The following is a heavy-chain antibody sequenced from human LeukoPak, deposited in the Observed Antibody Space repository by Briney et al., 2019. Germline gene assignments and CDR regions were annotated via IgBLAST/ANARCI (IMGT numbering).Heavy chain of an antibody. CDR1: GGSVRSGSYY. CDR3: ARGSPSRGYSYGLGY. J-gene: IGHJ4*02. Sequence: SETLSLTCTVSGGSVRSGSYYWSWARQPPGKGLEWIGYIYYSGSTNYNPSLKSRVTISVDTSKNQFSLKLSSVTAADTAVYYCARGSPSRGYSYGLGYWGQGTLVTVSS. CDR2: IYYSGST. V-gene: IGHV4-61*01. D-gene: IGHD5-18*01.